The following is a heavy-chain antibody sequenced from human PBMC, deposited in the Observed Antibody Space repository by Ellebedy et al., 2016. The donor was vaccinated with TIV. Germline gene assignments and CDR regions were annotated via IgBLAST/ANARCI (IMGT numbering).Heavy chain of an antibody. V-gene: IGHV4-39*01. D-gene: IGHD3-16*01. CDR3: ATNRPSFGIYYLDS. Sequence: MPSETLSLTCTVSGGSISSSNYYWGWIRQPPGKGLEWIGSFVYSVNTSYKPSLKSRVTISADTSKNQFSLKLISVTAADTAVYYCATNRPSFGIYYLDSWGQGTLVTVSS. J-gene: IGHJ4*02. CDR2: FVYSVNT. CDR1: GGSISSSNYY.